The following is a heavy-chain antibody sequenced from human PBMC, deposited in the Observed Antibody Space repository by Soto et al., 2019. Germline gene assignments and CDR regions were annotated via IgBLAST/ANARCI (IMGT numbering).Heavy chain of an antibody. D-gene: IGHD6-19*01. V-gene: IGHV4-31*03. CDR2: IYYSGST. CDR1: GGSISSGGYY. J-gene: IGHJ5*02. Sequence: SETLSLTCTVSGGSISSGGYYWSWIRQHPGKGLEWIGYIYYSGSTYYNPSLKSRVTISVDTSKNQFSLRLSSVTAADTAVYYCARVMAGNNWFDPWGQGTLVTVSS. CDR3: ARVMAGNNWFDP.